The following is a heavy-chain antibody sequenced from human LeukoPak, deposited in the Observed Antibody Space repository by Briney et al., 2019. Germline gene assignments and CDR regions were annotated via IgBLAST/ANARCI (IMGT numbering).Heavy chain of an antibody. Sequence: GGSLRLSCAASGFTVSSNYMSWVRQAPGKGLEWASVIYSGGSTYYADSVKGRFTISRDNSKNTLYLQMNSLRAEDTAVYYCASHDYYDSSGYYQHAFDIWGQGTMVTVSS. CDR1: GFTVSSNY. J-gene: IGHJ3*02. CDR2: IYSGGST. D-gene: IGHD3-22*01. CDR3: ASHDYYDSSGYYQHAFDI. V-gene: IGHV3-66*04.